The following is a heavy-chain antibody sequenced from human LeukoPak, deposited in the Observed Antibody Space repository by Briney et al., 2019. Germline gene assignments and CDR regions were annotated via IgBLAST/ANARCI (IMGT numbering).Heavy chain of an antibody. V-gene: IGHV4-4*07. CDR1: GGSISSYF. CDR2: IYTSGTT. Sequence: SETLSLTCTVSGGSISSYFWSWIRQPAGKGLEWIGRIYTSGTTNYNTTLKSRLTMSVDTSKNQSSLMLSSVTAADTAVYYCAREDPLVAARGLDYWGQGTLVTVSS. J-gene: IGHJ4*02. CDR3: AREDPLVAARGLDY. D-gene: IGHD2-15*01.